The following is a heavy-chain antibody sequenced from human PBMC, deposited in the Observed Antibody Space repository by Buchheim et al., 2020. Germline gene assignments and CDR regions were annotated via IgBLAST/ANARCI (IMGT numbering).Heavy chain of an antibody. Sequence: QVQLQQWGAGLLKPSETLSLTCAVYGGSFSGYYWSWIRQPPGKGLEWIGEINHSGSTNYNPSLKSRVTISVDTSKNQSSLKLSSVTAADTAVYYCARVGITIFGVVRGYYYYGMDVWGQGTT. D-gene: IGHD3-3*01. J-gene: IGHJ6*02. CDR1: GGSFSGYY. CDR2: INHSGST. CDR3: ARVGITIFGVVRGYYYYGMDV. V-gene: IGHV4-34*01.